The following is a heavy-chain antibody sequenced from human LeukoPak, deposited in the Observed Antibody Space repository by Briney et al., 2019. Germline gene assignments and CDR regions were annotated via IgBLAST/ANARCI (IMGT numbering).Heavy chain of an antibody. J-gene: IGHJ5*02. CDR3: ARANLPLDNQNWFDP. CDR2: ISYDGSNK. V-gene: IGHV3-30*04. CDR1: GFTFSSYA. D-gene: IGHD1-14*01. Sequence: GGSLRLSCAASGFTFSSYAMHWVRQVPGKGLEWVAVISYDGSNKYYADSVKGRFTISRDNSKNTLYLQMNSLRAEDTAVYYCARANLPLDNQNWFDPWGQGTLVTVSS.